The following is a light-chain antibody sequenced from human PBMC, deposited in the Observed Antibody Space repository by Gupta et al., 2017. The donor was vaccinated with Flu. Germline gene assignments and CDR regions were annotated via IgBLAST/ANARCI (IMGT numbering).Light chain of an antibody. CDR3: SSKRSSSALAI. CDR2: EVS. V-gene: IGLV2-14*01. CDR1: GNDVGGYNF. J-gene: IGLJ2*01. Sequence: QSALTQPASVSGSPGQSITISCTGTGNDVGGYNFVSWYQQHPGKAPKLMIYEVSDRPSGVSNRFSGSKSGNTASLTISGLQADDEADYYCSSKRSSSALAIFGGGTRLTVL.